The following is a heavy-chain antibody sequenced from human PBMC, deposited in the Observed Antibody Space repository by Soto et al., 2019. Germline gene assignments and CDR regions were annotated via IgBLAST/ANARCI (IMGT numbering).Heavy chain of an antibody. CDR3: ARDLPPVDY. J-gene: IGHJ4*02. CDR2: IHYSGST. Sequence: SETLSLTCTVSGGSISSYYWTWIRQPPGRGLEWIGYIHYSGSTTYNSSLKSRVTISVDTSKNQFSLKLSSVTAADTAVYYCARDLPPVDYWGQGTLVTVSS. CDR1: GGSISSYY. V-gene: IGHV4-59*12.